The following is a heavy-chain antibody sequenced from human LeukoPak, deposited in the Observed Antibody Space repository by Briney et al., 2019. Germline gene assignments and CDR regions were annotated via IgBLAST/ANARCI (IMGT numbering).Heavy chain of an antibody. CDR1: GFTFASSA. J-gene: IGHJ3*01. Sequence: SVKVSCKASGFTFASSAVQWERQARGHRLEWIVGSVVGSGNTNYAQKFQERVTIPSDMSTSLVYMELSSLRSEDTAAYYCAAEAAYYYDSRDAFDVWGPGTMVTVSS. V-gene: IGHV1-58*01. D-gene: IGHD3-22*01. CDR2: SVVGSGNT. CDR3: AAEAAYYYDSRDAFDV.